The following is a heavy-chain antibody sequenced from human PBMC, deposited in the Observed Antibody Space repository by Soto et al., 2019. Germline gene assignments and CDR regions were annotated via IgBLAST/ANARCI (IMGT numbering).Heavy chain of an antibody. Sequence: QVQLQESGPGLVKPSQTLSLTCTVSGGSISSGDYYWSWIRQPPGKGLEWIGYIYYSGSTYYNPSLKSRVTISVDTSKNQFSLKLSSVTAADTAVYYCARAGYCSGGSCSIFDYWGQGTLVTVSS. D-gene: IGHD2-15*01. V-gene: IGHV4-30-4*01. CDR2: IYYSGST. CDR1: GGSISSGDYY. CDR3: ARAGYCSGGSCSIFDY. J-gene: IGHJ4*02.